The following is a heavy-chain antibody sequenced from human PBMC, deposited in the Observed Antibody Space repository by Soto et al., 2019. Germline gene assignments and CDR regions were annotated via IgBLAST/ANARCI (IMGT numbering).Heavy chain of an antibody. V-gene: IGHV4-59*01. D-gene: IGHD2-2*01. Sequence: SENLFLTYTVSGGSISTYYWRWIRQLPGKRLEWIGYIYYSGSTNYNPSLKSRVTISVDTSKNQFSLKLSSVTAADTAVYYCAGTIVLVPAALRNWFHPRGQ. CDR2: IYYSGST. CDR1: GGSISTYY. CDR3: AGTIVLVPAALRNWFHP. J-gene: IGHJ5*02.